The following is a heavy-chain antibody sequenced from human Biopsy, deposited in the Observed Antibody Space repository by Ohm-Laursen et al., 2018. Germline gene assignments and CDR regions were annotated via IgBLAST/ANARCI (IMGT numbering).Heavy chain of an antibody. V-gene: IGHV4-30-2*03. Sequence: SQTLSLTCSVSGGSIRSPDHRWNWVRRAPGKGLEMIGNIYYSWTTFYNPSLSRRVTMDLDTSSNQFSLKLKSVTPADTAVYFCARAYFYGLGTSNYFFDSWGQGALVTVSS. CDR2: IYYSWTT. D-gene: IGHD3-10*01. J-gene: IGHJ4*02. CDR1: GGSIRSPDHR. CDR3: ARAYFYGLGTSNYFFDS.